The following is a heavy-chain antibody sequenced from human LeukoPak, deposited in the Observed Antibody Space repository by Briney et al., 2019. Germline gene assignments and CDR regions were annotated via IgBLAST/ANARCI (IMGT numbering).Heavy chain of an antibody. CDR2: ISSSSGTI. D-gene: IGHD3-16*01. J-gene: IGHJ4*02. CDR3: ARRGWGGSGFDY. CDR1: GFTFSGYS. V-gene: IGHV3-48*01. Sequence: GGSLRLSYAASGFTFSGYSMNWVRQTPGKGLEWLSYISSSSGTIYSADSVKGRFTISRDNAKNSLYLQMNSLRAEDTAVYYCARRGWGGSGFDYWGQGTLVTVSS.